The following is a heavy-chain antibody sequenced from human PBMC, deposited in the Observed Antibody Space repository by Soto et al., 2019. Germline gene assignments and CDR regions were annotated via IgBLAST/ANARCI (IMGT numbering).Heavy chain of an antibody. CDR3: AISLWAPYFDYGLDV. CDR2: INSGGNIT. V-gene: IGHV3-74*01. CDR1: GFTFSAYW. J-gene: IGHJ6*02. Sequence: VGSLRLSCAASGFTFSAYWMYWVRQVPGKGLVWVSHINSGGNITPYADSVRGRFTISRDNSKNTLYLDMHSLTSDDTAVYFCAISLWAPYFDYGLDVWGHGTPVTVSS. D-gene: IGHD3-16*01.